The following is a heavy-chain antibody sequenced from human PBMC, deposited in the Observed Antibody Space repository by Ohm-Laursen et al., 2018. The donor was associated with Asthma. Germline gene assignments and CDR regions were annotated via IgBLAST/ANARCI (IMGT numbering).Heavy chain of an antibody. Sequence: SLRLSCAASGFSVSGHFMNWIRQGPETGLEWVADIYPGGATFYADSVNGRFTISRDDSKNTLNLQMSSLRGDDTALYYCARGQGSGDISGSDPFDLWGQGTTVIVSS. V-gene: IGHV3-53*01. CDR1: GFSVSGHF. J-gene: IGHJ3*01. CDR2: IYPGGAT. CDR3: ARGQGSGDISGSDPFDL. D-gene: IGHD3-10*01.